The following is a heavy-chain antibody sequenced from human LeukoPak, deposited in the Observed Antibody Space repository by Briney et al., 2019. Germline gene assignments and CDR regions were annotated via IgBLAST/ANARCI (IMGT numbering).Heavy chain of an antibody. D-gene: IGHD2-15*01. Sequence: SETLSLTRTVSGGSISSSSYYWGGLRQPPGKGLEWIGRIYYSGSHYYNPSLKSRVTISLDTPKNQFSLKLSSVTAADTAVYYCARHERYCSGGSCYPYYFDYWGQGTLVTVSS. V-gene: IGHV4-39*01. CDR3: ARHERYCSGGSCYPYYFDY. CDR2: IYYSGSH. J-gene: IGHJ4*02. CDR1: GGSISSSSYY.